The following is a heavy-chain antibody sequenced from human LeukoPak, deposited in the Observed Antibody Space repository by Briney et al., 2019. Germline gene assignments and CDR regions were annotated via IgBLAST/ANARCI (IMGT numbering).Heavy chain of an antibody. D-gene: IGHD6-13*01. CDR1: GFTFSSYA. Sequence: GGSLRLSCAASGFTFSSYAMNWVRQAPGKGLEWVSGITGSGGNTDYADSVKGRFTISRDNSKNTLYLQMNSLRAEDTAVYYCAKKIMWQQLYYFDLWGQGTLVTVSS. V-gene: IGHV3-23*01. CDR2: ITGSGGNT. CDR3: AKKIMWQQLYYFDL. J-gene: IGHJ4*02.